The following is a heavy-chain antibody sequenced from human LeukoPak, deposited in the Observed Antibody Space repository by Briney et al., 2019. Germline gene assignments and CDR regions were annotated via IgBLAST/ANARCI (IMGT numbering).Heavy chain of an antibody. V-gene: IGHV3-74*01. D-gene: IGHD3-10*01. J-gene: IGHJ4*02. CDR1: GFTFSSQR. Sequence: GGSLRLSCVASGFTFSSQRMHWVRQAPGKGLVWVSRLNSDGSSTNYADSVKGRFTISRDNAKNTLYLQMNNLRVEDTAVYYCARNPRNDGSGSYSDYWGQGTLVTVSS. CDR3: ARNPRNDGSGSYSDY. CDR2: LNSDGSST.